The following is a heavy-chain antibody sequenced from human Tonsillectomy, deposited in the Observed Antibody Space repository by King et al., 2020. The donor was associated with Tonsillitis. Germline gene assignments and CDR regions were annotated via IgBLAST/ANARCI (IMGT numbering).Heavy chain of an antibody. V-gene: IGHV4-61*02. CDR2: IYASGST. CDR1: GGSISSASYY. J-gene: IGHJ2*01. CDR3: ARDFTIFGLFSPWYFDL. Sequence: QVQLQESGPGLVKPSQTLSLTCTVSGGSISSASYYWSWIRQPAGKGLEWIGRIYASGSTNYNPSLKSRVTMSVDTSKNQFSLKLSSVTAADTAVYYCARDFTIFGLFSPWYFDLWGRGTLVTVSS. D-gene: IGHD3-3*01.